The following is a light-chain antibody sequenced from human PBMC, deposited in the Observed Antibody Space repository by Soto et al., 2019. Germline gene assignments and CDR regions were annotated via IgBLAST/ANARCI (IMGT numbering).Light chain of an antibody. J-gene: IGKJ3*01. CDR2: AAS. V-gene: IGKV1-27*01. CDR3: QKDNSALFT. Sequence: DIQMTQSPSSLSASVGDRVTITCRASQGSSNYLAWYQQNPGKVPKLLIYAASTLPSGVPSRFSGSGSGTDCTLTISSLQPEDVATDYCQKDNSALFTFGPGTKVDIK. CDR1: QGSSNY.